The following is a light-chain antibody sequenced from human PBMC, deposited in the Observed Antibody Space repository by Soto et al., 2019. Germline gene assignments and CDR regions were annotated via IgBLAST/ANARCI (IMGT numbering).Light chain of an antibody. CDR2: DAS. V-gene: IGKV3-20*01. J-gene: IGKJ4*01. Sequence: EFVLTQSPVTLSLYPVARARLSCSSSQTVRNTYLAWYQQKPGQAPRLLIYDASSRATGIPDRFSGGGSGTDFTLTISRLEPEDFAVYYCQKFSSYPLTCGGGHTVAIK. CDR3: QKFSSYPLT. CDR1: QTVRNTY.